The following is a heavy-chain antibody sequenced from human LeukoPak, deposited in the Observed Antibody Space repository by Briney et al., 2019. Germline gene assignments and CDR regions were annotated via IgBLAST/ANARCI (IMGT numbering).Heavy chain of an antibody. V-gene: IGHV3-33*01. Sequence: GGSLRLSCAASGFTFSSYGMHWVRQAPGKGLEWVAVIWYDGSNKYYADSVKGRFTISRDNSKNTLYPQMNSLRAEDTAVYYCARAPVVTALNWFDPWGQGTLVTVSS. D-gene: IGHD2-21*02. CDR1: GFTFSSYG. CDR2: IWYDGSNK. CDR3: ARAPVVTALNWFDP. J-gene: IGHJ5*02.